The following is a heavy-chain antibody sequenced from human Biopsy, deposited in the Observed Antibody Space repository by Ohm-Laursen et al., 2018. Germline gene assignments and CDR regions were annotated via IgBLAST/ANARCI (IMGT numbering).Heavy chain of an antibody. CDR3: AGNYGDYYFDF. D-gene: IGHD3-10*01. CDR1: GFIFSTYV. Sequence: SLRLSCSAAGFIFSTYVMHWVRQAPGKGLEWVALISYDGSNIHYAVSVKGRFTISRDNSKDTLYLQMNSLRAEDTAIYSCAGNYGDYYFDFWGRGTLVTVSS. J-gene: IGHJ4*02. V-gene: IGHV3-30*03. CDR2: ISYDGSNI.